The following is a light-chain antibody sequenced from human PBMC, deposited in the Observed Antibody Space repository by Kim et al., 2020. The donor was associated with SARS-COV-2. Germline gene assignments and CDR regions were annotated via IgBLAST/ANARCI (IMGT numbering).Light chain of an antibody. Sequence: GQCVTISCSGSIANIGSNVVNWYQQLPGTAPKLLMYSNDYRPSGVPDRFSGSKSGTSASLAISGLQSEDEADYYCAAWDDSLKGSVFGGGTQLTVL. CDR3: AAWDDSLKGSV. CDR1: IANIGSNV. V-gene: IGLV1-44*01. J-gene: IGLJ3*02. CDR2: SND.